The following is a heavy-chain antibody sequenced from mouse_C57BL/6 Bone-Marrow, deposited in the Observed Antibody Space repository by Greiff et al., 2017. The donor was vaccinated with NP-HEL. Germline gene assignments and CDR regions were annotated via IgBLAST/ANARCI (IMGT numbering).Heavy chain of an antibody. CDR2: INPYNGGT. D-gene: IGHD1-1*01. CDR1: GYTFTDYY. Sequence: VQLQQSGPVLVKPGASVKMSCKASGYTFTDYYMNWVKQSHGKSLEWIGVINPYNGGTSYNQKFKGKATLTVDKSSSTAYMELNSLTSEDSAVYYCARWGLTTVVARAYWGQGTLVTVSA. V-gene: IGHV1-19*01. CDR3: ARWGLTTVVARAY. J-gene: IGHJ3*01.